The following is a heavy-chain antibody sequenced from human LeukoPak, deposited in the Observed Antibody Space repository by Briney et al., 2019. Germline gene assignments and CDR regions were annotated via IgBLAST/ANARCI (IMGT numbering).Heavy chain of an antibody. CDR2: ISAYNGNT. D-gene: IGHD3-10*01. CDR1: GYTFTSYG. J-gene: IGHJ4*02. CDR3: ARVSTTYYYGSGSYNCFDY. Sequence: ASVKVSCKASGYTFTSYGISWVRQAPGQGLEWMGWISAYNGNTNYAQKLQGRVTMTTDTSTSTAYMELRGLRSDDTAVYYCARVSTTYYYGSGSYNCFDYWGQGTLVTVSS. V-gene: IGHV1-18*01.